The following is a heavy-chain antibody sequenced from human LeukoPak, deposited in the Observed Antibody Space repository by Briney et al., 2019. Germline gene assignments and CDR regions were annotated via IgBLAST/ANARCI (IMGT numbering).Heavy chain of an antibody. Sequence: SGTLSLTCAVSGGSISSSNWWGWVRQPPGKGLEWIGEVYHSGSTIYNPSLKSRVTMSVDKSKNQFSLKLSSVTAADTAVYYCASLRRGGATTGYYFDYWGQGTLVTVSS. J-gene: IGHJ4*02. CDR3: ASLRRGGATTGYYFDY. CDR1: GGSISSSNW. CDR2: VYHSGST. D-gene: IGHD1-26*01. V-gene: IGHV4-4*02.